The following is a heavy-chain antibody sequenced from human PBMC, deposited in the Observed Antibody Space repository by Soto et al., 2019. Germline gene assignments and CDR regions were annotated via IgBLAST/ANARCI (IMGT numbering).Heavy chain of an antibody. CDR1: GYTFFTYD. CDR3: AIHQGPTTSAVRFEP. V-gene: IGHV1-18*01. J-gene: IGHJ5*02. D-gene: IGHD6-25*01. Sequence: QVHLVQSGVEVKTPGASVKVSCQASGYTFFTYDISWVRQATGQGLEGLGWISTYSGDTKYAQKGQDRDTMTTDTSTTTAYRELRSLTSDDTAVYNCAIHQGPTTSAVRFEPWGQGTLVTVSS. CDR2: ISTYSGDT.